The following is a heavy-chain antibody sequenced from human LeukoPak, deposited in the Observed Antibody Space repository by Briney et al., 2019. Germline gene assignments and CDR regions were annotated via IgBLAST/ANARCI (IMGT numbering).Heavy chain of an antibody. V-gene: IGHV3-23*01. CDR3: AKSTSSGWYYFDY. D-gene: IGHD6-19*01. CDR2: ISGSGGST. Sequence: PGGSLRLSCAASGFTFSSYGMSWVRQAPGKGPEWVSAISGSGGSTYYADSVKGRFTISRDNSKNTLYLQMNSLRAEDTAVYYCAKSTSSGWYYFDYWGQGTLVTVSS. CDR1: GFTFSSYG. J-gene: IGHJ4*02.